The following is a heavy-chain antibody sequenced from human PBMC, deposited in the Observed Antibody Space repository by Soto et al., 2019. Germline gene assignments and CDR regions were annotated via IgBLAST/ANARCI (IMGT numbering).Heavy chain of an antibody. Sequence: EVQLVESGGGLVQPGGSLRLSCAASGFTVSSNYMSWVRQAPGKGLEWVSVIYSGGRTYYADSVKGRFTISRDNSKNTLYLQMNSLRAEDTAVYYCARDGTDYSSSCYSYMDVWGKGTTVTVSS. V-gene: IGHV3-66*01. CDR3: ARDGTDYSSSCYSYMDV. CDR1: GFTVSSNY. D-gene: IGHD6-13*01. CDR2: IYSGGRT. J-gene: IGHJ6*03.